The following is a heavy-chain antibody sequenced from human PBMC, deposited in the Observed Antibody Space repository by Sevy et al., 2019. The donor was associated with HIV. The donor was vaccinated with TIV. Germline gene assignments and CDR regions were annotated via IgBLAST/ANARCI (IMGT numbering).Heavy chain of an antibody. J-gene: IGHJ6*02. D-gene: IGHD2-2*01. CDR3: ARDSRNYYGMDV. CDR2: IIPIFGIA. CDR1: GGTFSSYA. Sequence: ASVKVSCKASGGTFSSYAISWVRQAPGQGLEWMGGIIPIFGIANYAQKFQGRVTITADESTSTAYMELSSLRSEDTAVYYCARDSRNYYGMDVWGQGTTVTVSS. V-gene: IGHV1-69*13.